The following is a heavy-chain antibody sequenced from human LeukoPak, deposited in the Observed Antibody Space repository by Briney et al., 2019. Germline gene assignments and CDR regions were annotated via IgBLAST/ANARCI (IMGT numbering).Heavy chain of an antibody. J-gene: IGHJ4*02. CDR1: GFTFSNAW. D-gene: IGHD1-26*01. V-gene: IGHV3-7*01. Sequence: GGSLRLSCAASGFTFSNAWMSWVRQAPGKGLEWVANINQDGSEKYYVDSVKGRFTISRDSAKKSLYLQMNSLRAEDTAVYYCARDLWVVGWELLGPGYFDYWGQGTLVTVSS. CDR2: INQDGSEK. CDR3: ARDLWVVGWELLGPGYFDY.